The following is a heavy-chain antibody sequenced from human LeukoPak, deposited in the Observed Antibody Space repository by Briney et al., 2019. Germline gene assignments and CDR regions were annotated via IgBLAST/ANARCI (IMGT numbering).Heavy chain of an antibody. D-gene: IGHD3-10*01. V-gene: IGHV4-59*01. Sequence: SETLSLTCTVSGVSISSYYWSWIRQPPGKGLEWIGYIYYSGSTNYNPSLESRVTISVDTSKNQFSLKLSSVTAADTAVYYCARSWVKFGEPALFDPWGQGTLVTVSS. CDR2: IYYSGST. CDR3: ARSWVKFGEPALFDP. J-gene: IGHJ5*02. CDR1: GVSISSYY.